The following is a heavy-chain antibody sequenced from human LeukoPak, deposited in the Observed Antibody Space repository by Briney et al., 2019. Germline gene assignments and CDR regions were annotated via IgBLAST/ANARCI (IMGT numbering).Heavy chain of an antibody. CDR3: ARGPAAVHP. CDR1: GYSLTNHY. CDR2: IMYTGST. J-gene: IGHJ5*02. V-gene: IGHV4-34*12. D-gene: IGHD6-13*01. Sequence: MSSETLSLTCAVYGYSLTNHYWIWIRQPPGKGLEWIGEIMYTGSTNYNPSLKSRVTISVDTSKNQFFLNLTSVTAADTAVYYCARGPAAVHPWGQGTLVTVSS.